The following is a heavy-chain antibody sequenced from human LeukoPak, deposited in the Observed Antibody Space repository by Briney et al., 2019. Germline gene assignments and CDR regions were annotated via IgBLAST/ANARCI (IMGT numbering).Heavy chain of an antibody. CDR3: AKHRENRNGYTLNY. CDR1: GFSFSNFG. V-gene: IGHV3-30*02. CDR2: IGFDGSDK. D-gene: IGHD5-24*01. J-gene: IGHJ4*02. Sequence: PGGSLRLSCAASGFSFSNFGIHWVRQAAGKGLEWVAFIGFDGSDKHYADSVKGRFTISRDDSKNTLYLQMDSLRSEDTAMYYCAKHRENRNGYTLNYWGQGTLVTVSS.